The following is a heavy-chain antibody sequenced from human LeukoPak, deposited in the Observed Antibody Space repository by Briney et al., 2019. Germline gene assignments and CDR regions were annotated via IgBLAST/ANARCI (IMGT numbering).Heavy chain of an antibody. CDR3: ASSRLEPVYYYYYMDV. Sequence: SETLSLTCTVSGGSISSYYWSWIRQPAGKGLEWIGRIYTSGSTNYNPSLKGRVTMSVDTSKNQFSLKLSSVTAADTAVYYCASSRLEPVYYYYYMDVWGKGTTVTVSS. CDR1: GGSISSYY. J-gene: IGHJ6*03. V-gene: IGHV4-4*07. D-gene: IGHD1-1*01. CDR2: IYTSGST.